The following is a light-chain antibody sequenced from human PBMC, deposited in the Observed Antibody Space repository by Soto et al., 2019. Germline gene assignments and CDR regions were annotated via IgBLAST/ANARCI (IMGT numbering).Light chain of an antibody. CDR1: QDVKYY. CDR2: DTS. Sequence: EIVVTQSPATLSLSPGERATLSCRASQDVKYYLAWYQQKPGKAPRLLIYDTSIRATGVPARFSGSGSGTDFTLTINSLEPEDFGIYYCHQRGDWPTFGGGTRVEIK. V-gene: IGKV3-11*01. J-gene: IGKJ4*01. CDR3: HQRGDWPT.